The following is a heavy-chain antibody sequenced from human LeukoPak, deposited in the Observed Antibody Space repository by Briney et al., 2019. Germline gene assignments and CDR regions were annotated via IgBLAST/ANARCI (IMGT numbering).Heavy chain of an antibody. V-gene: IGHV1-3*01. CDR3: ARGLLGLYYYYGMDV. CDR1: GYTFTSYA. CDR2: INAGNGNT. Sequence: ASVKVSCKASGYTFTSYAMHWVRQAPGQRLEWMGWINAGNGNTKYSQKFQGRVTITRDTSASTAYMELSSLRSEDTAVYYCARGLLGLYYYYGMDVWGQGTTVTVSS. D-gene: IGHD1-26*01. J-gene: IGHJ6*02.